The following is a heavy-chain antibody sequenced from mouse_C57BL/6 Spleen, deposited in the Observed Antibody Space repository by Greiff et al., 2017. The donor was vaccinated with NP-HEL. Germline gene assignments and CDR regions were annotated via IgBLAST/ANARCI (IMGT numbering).Heavy chain of an antibody. CDR3: ASGGGFAY. CDR2: IDPSDSYT. J-gene: IGHJ3*01. CDR1: GYTFTSYW. Sequence: VQLQQSGAELVMPGASVKLSCKASGYTFTSYWMHWVKQRPGQGLEWIGEIDPSDSYTNYNQKFKGKATLTVDQSSSTAYMQLNSLTSEDSAVYYCASGGGFAYWGQGTLVTVSA. V-gene: IGHV1-69*01.